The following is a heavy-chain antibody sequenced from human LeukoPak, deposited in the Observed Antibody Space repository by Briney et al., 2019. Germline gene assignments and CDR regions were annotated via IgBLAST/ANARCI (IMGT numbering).Heavy chain of an antibody. J-gene: IGHJ3*02. CDR1: GGSISSYY. D-gene: IGHD4-17*01. Sequence: SETLSLTCTDSGGSISSYYWSWIRQPAGKGLEWIGRIYTSGSTNYNPSLKSRVTMSVDTSKNQFSLKLSSVTAADTAVYYCARDMDYGDYVQDAFDIWGQGTMVTVSS. CDR2: IYTSGST. V-gene: IGHV4-4*07. CDR3: ARDMDYGDYVQDAFDI.